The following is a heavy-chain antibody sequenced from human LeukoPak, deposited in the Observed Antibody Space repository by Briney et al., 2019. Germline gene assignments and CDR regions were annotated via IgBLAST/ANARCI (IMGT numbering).Heavy chain of an antibody. Sequence: GGSLRLSCAASGFTFDDYGMSWVRQAPGKGLEWVSGINWNGGSTGYADSVKGRFTISRDNAKNSLYLQMNSLRAEDTALYCCARAWSGWELPRYFDYWGQGTLVTVSS. CDR1: GFTFDDYG. CDR3: ARAWSGWELPRYFDY. CDR2: INWNGGST. J-gene: IGHJ4*02. V-gene: IGHV3-20*04. D-gene: IGHD1-26*01.